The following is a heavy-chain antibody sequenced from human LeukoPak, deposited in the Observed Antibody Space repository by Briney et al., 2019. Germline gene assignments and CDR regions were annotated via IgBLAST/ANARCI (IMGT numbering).Heavy chain of an antibody. V-gene: IGHV4-38-2*02. Sequence: SETLSLTCTVPGYSISSGYYWGWIRQPPGKGLEWIGSIYHSGSTYYNPSLKSRVTISVDTSKNQFSLKLSSVTAADTAVYYCARVIRSWYTYYFDYWGQGTLVTVSS. CDR3: ARVIRSWYTYYFDY. J-gene: IGHJ4*02. CDR1: GYSISSGYY. CDR2: IYHSGST. D-gene: IGHD6-13*01.